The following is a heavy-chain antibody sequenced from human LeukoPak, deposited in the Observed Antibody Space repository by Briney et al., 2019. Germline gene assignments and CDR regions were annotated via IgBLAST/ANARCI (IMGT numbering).Heavy chain of an antibody. D-gene: IGHD6-13*01. CDR3: NQLVDF. J-gene: IGHJ4*02. Sequence: GGSLRLSCAAAGLVFRSYAMNWVRQAPGKGLEWVSGFSASGANTYYADSVKGRFTISRDNSGSMLFLQMTSLRGDDTAVVGKNQLVDFWGQGTLVTVSS. CDR1: GLVFRSYA. V-gene: IGHV3-23*01. CDR2: FSASGANT.